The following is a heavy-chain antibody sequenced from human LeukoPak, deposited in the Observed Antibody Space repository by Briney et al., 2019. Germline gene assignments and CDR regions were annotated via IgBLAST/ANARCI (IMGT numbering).Heavy chain of an antibody. CDR1: GGSISSSSYY. CDR2: IYYSGST. J-gene: IGHJ5*01. Sequence: SETLSLTCTVSGGSISSSSYYWGWIRQPPGKGLEWIGSIYYSGSTYYNPSLKSRVTISVDTSKNQFSLKLSSVTAADTAVYYCAGLWFGDLLYNWFDPWGQGTLVTVSS. D-gene: IGHD3-10*01. CDR3: AGLWFGDLLYNWFDP. V-gene: IGHV4-39*01.